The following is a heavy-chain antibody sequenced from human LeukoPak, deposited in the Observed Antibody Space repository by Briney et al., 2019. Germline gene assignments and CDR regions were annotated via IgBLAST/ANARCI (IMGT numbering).Heavy chain of an antibody. V-gene: IGHV3-30*01. Sequence: GGSLRLSCAASGFTFSSYAMHWVRQAPGKGLEWVAVISYDGSNKYYADSVKGRFTISRDNSKNTPYLQMNSLRAEDTAVYYCARAARGFDYWGQGTLVTVSS. CDR2: ISYDGSNK. CDR3: ARAARGFDY. J-gene: IGHJ4*02. D-gene: IGHD6-6*01. CDR1: GFTFSSYA.